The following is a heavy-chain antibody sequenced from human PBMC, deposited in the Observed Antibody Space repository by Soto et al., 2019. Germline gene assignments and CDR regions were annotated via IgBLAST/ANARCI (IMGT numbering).Heavy chain of an antibody. CDR2: ISGNGGNI. J-gene: IGHJ4*02. V-gene: IGHV3-64*01. CDR3: AKFNDDSSGYYPYYFDY. D-gene: IGHD3-22*01. Sequence: PGGSLRLSCVASGFTFSSYVMHWVRQAPGKGLEYVPVISGNGGNIYYANSVKGRFTISRDNSKNTLYLQMNSLRAEDTAVYYCAKFNDDSSGYYPYYFDYWGQGTLVTVSS. CDR1: GFTFSSYV.